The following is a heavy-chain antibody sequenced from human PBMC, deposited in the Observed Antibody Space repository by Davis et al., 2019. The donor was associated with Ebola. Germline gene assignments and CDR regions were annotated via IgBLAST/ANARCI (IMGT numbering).Heavy chain of an antibody. CDR2: ITNKAAGGTT. CDR3: TTVTWRGEFDN. CDR1: GFTFTNAW. V-gene: IGHV3-15*01. D-gene: IGHD3-16*01. Sequence: GESLKISCVASGFTFTNAWMSWVRQAPGKGLEWVGRITNKAAGGTTDYAAPVKGRFSISTDDSKNTLYMQMQSLKTEDTAVYYCTTVTWRGEFDNWGQGILVTVSS. J-gene: IGHJ4*02.